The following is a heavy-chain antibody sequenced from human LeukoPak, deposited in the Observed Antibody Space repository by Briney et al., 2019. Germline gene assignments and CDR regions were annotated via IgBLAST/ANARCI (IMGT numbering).Heavy chain of an antibody. CDR1: GGTFSSYA. Sequence: ASVKVSCKASGGTFSSYAISWVRQAPGQGVEWMGGIIPIFGTANYAQKFQGRVTITTDESTSTAYMELSSLSSEETDVSSCPRGPMVRGGIPRFDYWGQGTLVTVSS. V-gene: IGHV1-69*05. J-gene: IGHJ4*02. D-gene: IGHD3-10*01. CDR2: IIPIFGTA. CDR3: PRGPMVRGGIPRFDY.